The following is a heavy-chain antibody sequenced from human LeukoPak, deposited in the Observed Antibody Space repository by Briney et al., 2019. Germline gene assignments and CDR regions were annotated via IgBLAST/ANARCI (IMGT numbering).Heavy chain of an antibody. CDR1: GGSISSYY. CDR3: ARGAVAGHFGY. J-gene: IGHJ4*02. Sequence: SETLSLTCTVSGGSISSYYWSWIRQPPGKGLEWIGYIYYSGSTNYNPSLKSRVTISVDTSKNQFPLKLSSVTAADTAVYYCARGAVAGHFGYWGQGTLVTVSS. V-gene: IGHV4-59*01. D-gene: IGHD6-19*01. CDR2: IYYSGST.